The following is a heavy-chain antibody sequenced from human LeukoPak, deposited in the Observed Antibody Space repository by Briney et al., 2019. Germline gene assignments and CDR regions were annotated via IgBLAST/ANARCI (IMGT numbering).Heavy chain of an antibody. V-gene: IGHV4-34*01. CDR1: GGSFSGYY. CDR3: ARVASRGNYFDY. J-gene: IGHJ4*02. D-gene: IGHD3-3*02. Sequence: SETLSLTCAVYGGSFSGYYWSWIRQPPGKGLEWIGEINHSGSTNYNPSLKSQVTISVDTSKNQFSLKLSSVTAADTAVYYCARVASRGNYFDYWGQGTLVTVSS. CDR2: INHSGST.